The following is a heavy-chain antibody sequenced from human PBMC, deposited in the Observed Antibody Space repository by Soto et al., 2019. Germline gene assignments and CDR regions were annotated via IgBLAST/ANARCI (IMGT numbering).Heavy chain of an antibody. Sequence: SETLSLTCTVSGGSISSSSYYWGWIRQAPGKGLEWIGSIYYSGSTYYKPSLKSRVTISVDTSKNQFSLKLSSVTAADTAVYYCARHEPSVSAATPIGHWGQGTLVTVSS. CDR2: IYYSGST. CDR3: ARHEPSVSAATPIGH. D-gene: IGHD2-2*01. J-gene: IGHJ4*02. CDR1: GGSISSSSYY. V-gene: IGHV4-39*01.